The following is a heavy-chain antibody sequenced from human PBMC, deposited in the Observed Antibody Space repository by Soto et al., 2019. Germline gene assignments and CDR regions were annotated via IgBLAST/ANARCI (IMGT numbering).Heavy chain of an antibody. CDR2: IIPIFGTA. V-gene: IGHV1-69*13. J-gene: IGHJ4*02. CDR3: AGVGGYCSSTSCYQCDY. D-gene: IGHD2-2*01. Sequence: GASVKVSCKASGGTFGSYAISWVRQAPGQGLEWMGGIIPIFGTANYAQKFQGRVTITADESTSTAYMELSSLRSEDTAVYYCAGVGGYCSSTSCYQCDYWGQGTLVTVSS. CDR1: GGTFGSYA.